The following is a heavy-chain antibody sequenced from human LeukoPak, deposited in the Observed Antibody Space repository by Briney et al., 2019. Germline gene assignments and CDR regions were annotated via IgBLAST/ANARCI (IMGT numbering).Heavy chain of an antibody. CDR2: INPNSGGT. CDR3: AREDCSSTSCYLDY. V-gene: IGHV1-2*02. D-gene: IGHD2-2*01. J-gene: IGHJ4*02. Sequence: GASVKVSCKASGYTFTGYYMHWVRQATGQGLGWMGWINPNSGGTNYAQKFQGRVTMTRDTSISTAYMELRRLRSDDTAVYYCAREDCSSTSCYLDYWGQGTLVTVSS. CDR1: GYTFTGYY.